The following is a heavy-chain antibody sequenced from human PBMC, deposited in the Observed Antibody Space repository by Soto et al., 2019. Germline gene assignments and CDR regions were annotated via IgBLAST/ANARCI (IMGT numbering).Heavy chain of an antibody. CDR2: MNPNSGNT. D-gene: IGHD3-10*01. CDR3: ARVLYYYGSGSYYFFDY. Sequence: ASVKVSCKASGYTFTSYDINWVRQATGQGLEWMGWMNPNSGNTGYAQKFQGRVTMTRNTSISTAYMELSSLRSEDTAVYYCARVLYYYGSGSYYFFDYWGQGXLVTVSS. J-gene: IGHJ4*02. V-gene: IGHV1-8*01. CDR1: GYTFTSYD.